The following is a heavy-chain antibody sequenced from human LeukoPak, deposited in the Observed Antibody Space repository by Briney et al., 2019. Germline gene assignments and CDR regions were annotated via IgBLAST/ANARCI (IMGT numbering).Heavy chain of an antibody. CDR2: ISYDGSKK. CDR3: ARGADWLGFRTHAEYFQH. V-gene: IGHV3-30*04. Sequence: GGSLRLSCAASGFTFSSYAMHWVRQAPGKGLEWVAVISYDGSKKYYADSVKGRFTIFRDNSKNTLYLQMNSLRAEDTAVYYCARGADWLGFRTHAEYFQHWGQGTLVTVSS. J-gene: IGHJ1*01. D-gene: IGHD3-9*01. CDR1: GFTFSSYA.